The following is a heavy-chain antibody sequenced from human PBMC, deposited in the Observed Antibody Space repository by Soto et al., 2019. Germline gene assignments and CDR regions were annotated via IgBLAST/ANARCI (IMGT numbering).Heavy chain of an antibody. CDR2: ISSSSSTI. CDR3: AREGVLNSGYDLRSSEYFDP. V-gene: IGHV3-48*01. J-gene: IGHJ4*02. CDR1: GFTFSSYS. Sequence: PRGSLRLCCAASGFTFSSYSMNWVRQAPGKGLEWVSYISSSSSTIYYADSVKGRFTISRDNAKNSLYLQMNSLRAEDTAVYYSAREGVLNSGYDLRSSEYFDPWGQGTLVTVSS. D-gene: IGHD5-12*01.